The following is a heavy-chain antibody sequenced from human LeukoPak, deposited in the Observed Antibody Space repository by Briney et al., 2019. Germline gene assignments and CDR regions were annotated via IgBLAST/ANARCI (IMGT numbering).Heavy chain of an antibody. CDR2: FDPEDGET. D-gene: IGHD3-10*01. CDR1: GYTLTELS. J-gene: IGHJ6*03. V-gene: IGHV1-24*01. CDR3: ARGDYGSGTYHYYYYYMDV. Sequence: ASVKVSCKVSGYTLTELSMHWVRQAPGKGLEWMGGFDPEDGETIYAQKFQGRVTITTDESTSTAYMELSSLKSEDTAVYYCARGDYGSGTYHYYYYYMDVWGKGTTVTVSS.